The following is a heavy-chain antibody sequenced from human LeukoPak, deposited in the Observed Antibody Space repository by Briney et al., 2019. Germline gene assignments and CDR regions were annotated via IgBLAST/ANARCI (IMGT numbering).Heavy chain of an antibody. CDR2: IRGRGGTT. Sequence: PGGSLRLSCLASGFIFSNFDMHWVRQAQGKGLEYVSTIRGRGGTTDYEDSLKVIFAISRYNSKVALYLQISNLRPEDTAVYFCVRDSYGMDVWGQGTTVTVSS. CDR3: VRDSYGMDV. J-gene: IGHJ6*02. V-gene: IGHV3-64D*06. CDR1: GFIFSNFD.